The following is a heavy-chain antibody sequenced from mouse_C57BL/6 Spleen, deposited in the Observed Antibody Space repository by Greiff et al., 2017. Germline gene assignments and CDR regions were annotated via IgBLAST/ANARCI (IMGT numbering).Heavy chain of an antibody. CDR1: GYTFTDYY. D-gene: IGHD1-1*01. Sequence: VKLVESGAELVRPGASVKLSCKASGYTFTDYYINWVKQRPGQGLEWIARIYPGSGNTYYNEKFKGKATLTAEKSSSTAYMQLSSLTSEDSAVYFCARAGFTTVVAGDAMDYWGQGTSVTVSS. V-gene: IGHV1-76*01. J-gene: IGHJ4*01. CDR2: IYPGSGNT. CDR3: ARAGFTTVVAGDAMDY.